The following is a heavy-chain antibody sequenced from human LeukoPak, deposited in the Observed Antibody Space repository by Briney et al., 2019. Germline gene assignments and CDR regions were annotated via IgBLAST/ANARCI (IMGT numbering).Heavy chain of an antibody. V-gene: IGHV1-18*01. CDR2: ISGYNGNT. D-gene: IGHD6-19*01. CDR3: ARDLKRGYSSGRYSWGTGSSNDY. CDR1: GYTFTSYG. J-gene: IGHJ4*02. Sequence: AASVKVSCKASGYTFTSYGISWVRQAPGQGLEWMGWISGYNGNTYYAQNLQGRVTMTIDTSTSTAYMELRSLRSADTAVYYCARDLKRGYSSGRYSWGTGSSNDYWGQGTLVTVSS.